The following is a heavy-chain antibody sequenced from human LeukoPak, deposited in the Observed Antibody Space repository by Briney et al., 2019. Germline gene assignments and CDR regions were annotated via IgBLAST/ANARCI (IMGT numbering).Heavy chain of an antibody. V-gene: IGHV3-7*01. J-gene: IGHJ5*02. CDR1: GFTFSSYW. D-gene: IGHD3-10*01. CDR3: ASSSYYLYNWFDP. CDR2: IKQDGSEK. Sequence: PGGSLRLSCAASGFTFSSYWMSWVRQAPGKGLEWVANIKQDGSEKYYVDSVKGRFTISRDNAKNSLYLQMNSLRAEDTAVYYCASSSYYLYNWFDPWGQGTLVTVSS.